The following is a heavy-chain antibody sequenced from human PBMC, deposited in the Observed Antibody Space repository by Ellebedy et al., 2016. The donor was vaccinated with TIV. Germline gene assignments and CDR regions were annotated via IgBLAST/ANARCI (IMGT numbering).Heavy chain of an antibody. CDR1: GYTFTSYG. V-gene: IGHV1-18*01. Sequence: ASVKVSCKASGYTFTSYGISWVRQAPGQGLEWMGWISAYNGNTNYAQKLQGRVTMTTDTSTSTAYMELSSLRSEDTATYFCARDSGDYAPDYWGQGTLVTVSA. J-gene: IGHJ4*02. CDR2: ISAYNGNT. D-gene: IGHD4-17*01. CDR3: ARDSGDYAPDY.